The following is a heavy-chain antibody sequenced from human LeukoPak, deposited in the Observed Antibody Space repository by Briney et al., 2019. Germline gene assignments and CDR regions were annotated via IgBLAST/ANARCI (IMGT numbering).Heavy chain of an antibody. CDR2: IYYSGST. D-gene: IGHD3-10*01. J-gene: IGHJ5*02. CDR3: ARARGYNWFDP. Sequence: PETLSLTCTVSGGSISSSSYYWGWIRQPPGKGLEWIGSIYYSGSTYYNPSLKSRVTISVDTSKNQFSLKLSSVTAADTAVYYCARARGYNWFDPWGQGTLVTVSS. V-gene: IGHV4-39*07. CDR1: GGSISSSSYY.